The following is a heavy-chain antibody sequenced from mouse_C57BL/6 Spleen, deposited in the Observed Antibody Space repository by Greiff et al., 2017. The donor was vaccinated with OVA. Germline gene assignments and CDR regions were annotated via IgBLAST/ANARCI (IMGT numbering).Heavy chain of an antibody. Sequence: VKLMESGPELVKPGASVKISCKASGYAFSSSWMNWVKQRPGKGLEWIGRIYPGDGDTNYNGKFKGKATLTADKSSSTAYMQLSSLTSEYSAVYFSAKGAYYSNFYAMDYGGQATSVSVSS. CDR3: AKGAYYSNFYAMDY. J-gene: IGHJ4*01. V-gene: IGHV1-82*01. D-gene: IGHD2-5*01. CDR1: GYAFSSSW. CDR2: IYPGDGDT.